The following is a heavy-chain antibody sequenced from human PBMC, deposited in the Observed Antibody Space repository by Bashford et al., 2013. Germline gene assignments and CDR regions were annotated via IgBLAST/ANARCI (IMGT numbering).Heavy chain of an antibody. Sequence: ASVKVSCKASGYTFSDYYLHWVRQAPGLGLEWMGWISVSNGKTNYAQKLQGRVTLTTDTSTATAYMELKSLTSDDTAVYYCARGGLNYYDISGYYSSFDFWGQGTLVTVSS. CDR2: ISVSNGKT. D-gene: IGHD3-22*01. CDR1: GYTFSDYY. CDR3: ARGGLNYYDISGYYSSFDF. V-gene: IGHV1-18*04. J-gene: IGHJ4*02.